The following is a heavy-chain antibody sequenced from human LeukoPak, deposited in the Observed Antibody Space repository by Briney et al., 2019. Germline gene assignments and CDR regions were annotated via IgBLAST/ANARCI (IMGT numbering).Heavy chain of an antibody. D-gene: IGHD6-19*01. CDR3: AKDRRIAVAGTNKGYYFDY. V-gene: IGHV3-23*01. CDR1: GFTFSSYA. CDR2: ISGSGGST. J-gene: IGHJ4*02. Sequence: GGSLRLSCAASGFTFSSYAMSWVRQAPGKGLEWVSAISGSGGSTYYADSVKGRFTISRDNSKNTLYLQMNSLRAEDTAVYYCAKDRRIAVAGTNKGYYFDYWGQGTLVTVSS.